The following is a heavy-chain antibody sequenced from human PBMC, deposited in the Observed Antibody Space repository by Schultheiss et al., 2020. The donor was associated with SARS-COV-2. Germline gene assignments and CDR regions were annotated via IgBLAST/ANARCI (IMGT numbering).Heavy chain of an antibody. CDR2: IYWDDDK. Sequence: SGPTLVKPTQTLTLTCTFSGFSLSTSGVGVGWIRQPPGKALEWLALIYWDDDKRYSPSLKSRLTITKDTSKNQVVLTMTNMDPVDTATYYCARSYDSSGYYSVSILDYWGQGTLVTVSS. J-gene: IGHJ4*02. CDR3: ARSYDSSGYYSVSILDY. CDR1: GFSLSTSGVG. V-gene: IGHV2-5*02. D-gene: IGHD3-22*01.